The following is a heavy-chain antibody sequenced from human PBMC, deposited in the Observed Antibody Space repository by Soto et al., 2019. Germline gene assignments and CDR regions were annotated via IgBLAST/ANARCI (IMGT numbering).Heavy chain of an antibody. J-gene: IGHJ4*02. CDR1: GFTFTSYS. CDR3: AKGLNIAAAGTFDF. CDR2: ISGSGVST. D-gene: IGHD6-13*01. V-gene: IGHV3-23*01. Sequence: PGGSLRLSCAASGFTFTSYSMSWVRQAPGKGPEWVSGISGSGVSTYYADSVKGRFTISRDNSRNTLYLDMISLRAENTAVYYCAKGLNIAAAGTFDFWRQGTQVTVSS.